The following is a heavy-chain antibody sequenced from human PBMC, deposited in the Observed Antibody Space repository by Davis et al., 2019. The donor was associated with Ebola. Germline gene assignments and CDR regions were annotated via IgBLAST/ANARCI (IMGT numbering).Heavy chain of an antibody. CDR1: GFTFSNAW. J-gene: IGHJ4*02. Sequence: GESLKISCAASGFTFSNAWMNWVRQAPGKGLEWVGRIKSKTDGGTTDYAAPVEGRFTISRDDSKNTLYLQMNSLKTEDTAVYYCTTVGSIAAAGDYWGQGTLVTVSS. V-gene: IGHV3-15*07. CDR2: IKSKTDGGTT. CDR3: TTVGSIAAAGDY. D-gene: IGHD6-13*01.